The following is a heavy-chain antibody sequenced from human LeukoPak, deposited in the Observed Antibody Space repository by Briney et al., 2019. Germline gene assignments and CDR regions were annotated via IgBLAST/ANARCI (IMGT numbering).Heavy chain of an antibody. J-gene: IGHJ5*02. V-gene: IGHV3-21*01. CDR3: ARDLNRSDWFDP. CDR2: ISSSSSYI. CDR1: GFTFSSYS. Sequence: PGGSLRLSCAASGFTFSSYSMNWVRQAPGKGLEWVSSISSSSSYIYYADSVKGRFTISRDNAKNSLYLQMNSLRAEDTAVYYCARDLNRSDWFDPWGQGTLVTVSS.